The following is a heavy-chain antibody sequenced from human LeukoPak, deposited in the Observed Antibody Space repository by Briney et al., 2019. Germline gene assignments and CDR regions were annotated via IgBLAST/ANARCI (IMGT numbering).Heavy chain of an antibody. V-gene: IGHV3-30*03. D-gene: IGHD6-13*01. J-gene: IGHJ4*02. CDR2: ISYDGSNK. CDR1: GFTFSSYG. CDR3: ARETAGGSLGY. Sequence: GGSLRLSCAASGFTFSSYGMHWVRQAPGKGLEWVAVISYDGSNKYYADSVKGRFTISRDNSENTLYLQMNSLRAEDTAVYYCARETAGGSLGYWGQGTLVTVSS.